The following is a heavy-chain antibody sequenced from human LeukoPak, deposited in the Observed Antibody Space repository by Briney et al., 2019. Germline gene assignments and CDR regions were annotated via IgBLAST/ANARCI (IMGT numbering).Heavy chain of an antibody. CDR1: GYTFTGYY. J-gene: IGHJ6*02. D-gene: IGHD2-2*01. V-gene: IGHV1-2*02. CDR3: ARDHCVSSGCYEDYYYGMDV. CDR2: INPNSGGT. Sequence: ASVNVSCKASGYTFTGYYMQWVRQAPGQGLEWMGWINPNSGGTNYAQKSQGRVTMTRDTSISTAYMELSRLRSDDTAVYFCARDHCVSSGCYEDYYYGMDVWGRGTTVTVSS.